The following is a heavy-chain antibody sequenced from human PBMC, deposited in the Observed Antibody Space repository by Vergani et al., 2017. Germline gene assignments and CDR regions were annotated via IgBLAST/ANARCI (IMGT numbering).Heavy chain of an antibody. CDR1: GDSISRSHYY. CDR2: ISSSGSP. Sequence: QVQLQESGPGLVKPSETLSLSCRVSGDSISRSHYYWGFIRQPPGKGLEWIGSISSSGSPYYNPTLKSRLAFSVDTSKNLCSLRLKSVAATDTGMYYCARPVGPSAIADGYHVWGQGTMVTVS. D-gene: IGHD3-10*01. CDR3: ARPVGPSAIADGYHV. J-gene: IGHJ3*01. V-gene: IGHV4-39*02.